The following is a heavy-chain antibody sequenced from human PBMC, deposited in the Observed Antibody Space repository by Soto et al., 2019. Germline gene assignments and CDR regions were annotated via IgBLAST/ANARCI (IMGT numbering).Heavy chain of an antibody. J-gene: IGHJ5*02. D-gene: IGHD3-22*01. Sequence: SETLSLTCGVHGGSFSDYYWTWIRRPPGKGLEWIGEINHSGSTNYKASLKSRVTISVDTSKSQFSLKLISVTAADTATYYCARRTYYDNSASYPNYFDPWGQGTPVTVS. CDR3: ARRTYYDNSASYPNYFDP. V-gene: IGHV4-34*01. CDR1: GGSFSDYY. CDR2: INHSGST.